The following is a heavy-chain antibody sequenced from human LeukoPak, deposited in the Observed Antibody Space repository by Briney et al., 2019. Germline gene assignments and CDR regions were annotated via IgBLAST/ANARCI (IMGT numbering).Heavy chain of an antibody. Sequence: GTSVKVSCKASGFTFTSSAMQWVRQARGQRLEWIGWIVVGSGNTNYAQKFQERVTITRDMSTSTAYMELSSLRSEDTAVYYCVADRRQPYCTNGVCYYYYGMDVWGQGTTVTVSS. V-gene: IGHV1-58*02. CDR1: GFTFTSSA. J-gene: IGHJ6*02. CDR3: VADRRQPYCTNGVCYYYYGMDV. CDR2: IVVGSGNT. D-gene: IGHD2-8*01.